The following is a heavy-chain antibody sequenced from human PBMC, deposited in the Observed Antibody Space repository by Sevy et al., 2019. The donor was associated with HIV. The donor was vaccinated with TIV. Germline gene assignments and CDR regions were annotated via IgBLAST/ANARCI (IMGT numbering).Heavy chain of an antibody. J-gene: IGHJ3*02. V-gene: IGHV4-34*01. CDR2: INHSGST. Sequence: SETLSLTCAVYGGSFSGYYRSWIRQPPGKGLEWIGEINHSGSTNYNPSLKSRVTISVDTSKNQFSLKLSSVTAADTAVYYCARHCSGTSCTHAFDIWGQGTMVTVSS. D-gene: IGHD2-2*01. CDR3: ARHCSGTSCTHAFDI. CDR1: GGSFSGYY.